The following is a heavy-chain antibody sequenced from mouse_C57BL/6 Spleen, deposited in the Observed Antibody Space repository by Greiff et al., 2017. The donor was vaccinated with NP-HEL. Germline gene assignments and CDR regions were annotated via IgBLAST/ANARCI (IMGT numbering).Heavy chain of an antibody. D-gene: IGHD1-1*01. J-gene: IGHJ4*01. Sequence: QVQLQQSGAELARPGASVKLSCKASGYTFTSYGISWVKQRTGQGLEWIGEIYPRSGNTYYNEKFKGKATLTADKSSSTAYMELRSLTSEDSAVYFCARLYYGSTLYAMDYWGQGTSVTVSS. CDR3: ARLYYGSTLYAMDY. CDR2: IYPRSGNT. CDR1: GYTFTSYG. V-gene: IGHV1-81*01.